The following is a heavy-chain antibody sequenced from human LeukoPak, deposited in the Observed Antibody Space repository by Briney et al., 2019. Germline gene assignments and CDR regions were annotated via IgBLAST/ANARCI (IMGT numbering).Heavy chain of an antibody. Sequence: SETLSLTRTVSRGSLSRYYWSWIRQPPWKGLEWIGYIYYSGSTNYNPSLKRRVTISVDTSKNQFSLKLSSVTAADTAVYYCARTLGYCSSTSCYAPLGPWGQGTLVTVSS. CDR3: ARTLGYCSSTSCYAPLGP. V-gene: IGHV4-59*01. D-gene: IGHD2-2*01. CDR2: IYYSGST. J-gene: IGHJ5*02. CDR1: RGSLSRYY.